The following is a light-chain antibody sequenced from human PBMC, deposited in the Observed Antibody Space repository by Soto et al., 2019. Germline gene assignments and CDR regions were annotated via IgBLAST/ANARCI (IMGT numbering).Light chain of an antibody. CDR2: RTN. J-gene: IGLJ1*01. CDR1: SYNIGTNY. V-gene: IGLV1-47*01. Sequence: QSVLTQPPSASGTPGQRVIISCSGSSYNIGTNYVYWYQQLPGTAPKFVIYRTNQRPSGVPERFSASKSGTSASLAISGLRSEDEADYYCAAWDDSRSGLVFGTGTKLTGL. CDR3: AAWDDSRSGLV.